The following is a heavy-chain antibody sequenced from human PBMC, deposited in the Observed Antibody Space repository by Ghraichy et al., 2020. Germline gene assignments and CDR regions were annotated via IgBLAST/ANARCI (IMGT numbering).Heavy chain of an antibody. J-gene: IGHJ4*02. CDR1: GFTFSSYA. CDR3: AKDLYSSSSYDY. Sequence: GGSLRLSCAASGFTFSSYAMSWVRHAPGKGLEWVSAISGSGGSTYYADSVKGRFTISRDNSKNTLYLQMNSLRAEDTAVYYCAKDLYSSSSYDYWGQGTLVTVSS. CDR2: ISGSGGST. D-gene: IGHD6-6*01. V-gene: IGHV3-23*01.